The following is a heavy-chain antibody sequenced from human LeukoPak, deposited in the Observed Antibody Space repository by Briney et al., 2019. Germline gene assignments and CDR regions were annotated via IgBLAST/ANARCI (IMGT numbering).Heavy chain of an antibody. CDR3: ARQGSISAFDF. Sequence: PSETLSLTCAVYIDSFSGYHWSWIRQSPGKGLEWIGEIDHSGNTKYNPFLKNRVTLSVDTSKNQFSLKLRALSAADTAVYFCARQGSISAFDFWGRGTLVTVSS. CDR2: IDHSGNT. V-gene: IGHV4-34*01. J-gene: IGHJ4*02. CDR1: IDSFSGYH. D-gene: IGHD2-21*01.